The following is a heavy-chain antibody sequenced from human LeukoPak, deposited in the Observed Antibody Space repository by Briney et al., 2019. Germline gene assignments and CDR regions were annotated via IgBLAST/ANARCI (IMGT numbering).Heavy chain of an antibody. CDR3: ARDHEGYYDSSGYYSREGYFDY. Sequence: PGGSLRLSCAASGFTVSSNYMSWVRQAPGKGLEWVSVIYSGGSTYYADSVKGRFTISRDNSKNTLYLQMNSLRAEDTAVYYCARDHEGYYDSSGYYSREGYFDYWGQGTLVTVSS. V-gene: IGHV3-66*01. CDR1: GFTVSSNY. D-gene: IGHD3-22*01. CDR2: IYSGGST. J-gene: IGHJ4*02.